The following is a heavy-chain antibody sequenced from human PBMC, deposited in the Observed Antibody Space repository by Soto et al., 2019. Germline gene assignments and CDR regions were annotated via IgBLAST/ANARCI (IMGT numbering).Heavy chain of an antibody. D-gene: IGHD1-7*01. V-gene: IGHV4-61*01. CDR2: VYYSGTT. CDR3: ARALHNWNFGLDP. J-gene: IGHJ5*02. CDR1: GGSVGSGSYY. Sequence: QMQLQESGPGLVKPSETLSLTCTVSGGSVGSGSYYWSWIRQPPGKGLGWIGYVYYSGTTNYNPPPKSRVTISVDTAKNQFSLKVRSVTAADTAVYYCARALHNWNFGLDPWGQGTLVTVSS.